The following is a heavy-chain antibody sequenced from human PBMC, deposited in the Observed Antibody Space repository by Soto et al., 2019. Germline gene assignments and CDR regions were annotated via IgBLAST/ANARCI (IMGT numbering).Heavy chain of an antibody. CDR3: ARGDGDHYDGNGYLGRQ. J-gene: IGHJ4*02. D-gene: IGHD3-22*01. CDR2: IKSDGSGT. Sequence: EVQLLESGGGLVQPWGSLTRSCAASGFTFISDWMHWVRQAPGKGLVWVSRIKSDGSGTIYADSVKGRLTISRDNARNTLYLQLNSLRAEDTAVYFCARGDGDHYDGNGYLGRQWGQGTLVTVSS. CDR1: GFTFISDW. V-gene: IGHV3-74*01.